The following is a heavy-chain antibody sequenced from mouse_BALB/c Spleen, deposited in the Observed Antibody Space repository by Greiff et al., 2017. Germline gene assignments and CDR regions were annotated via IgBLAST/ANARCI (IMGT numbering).Heavy chain of an antibody. Sequence: VQLQQSGTVLARPGASVKMSCKASGYTFTSYWMHWVKQRPGQGLEWIGAIFPGNSDTSYNQKFKGKAKLTAVTSTSTASMELSSLTNEDSAVYYCTRVILSFHWYFDVWGAGTTVTVSS. D-gene: IGHD2-3*01. CDR3: TRVILSFHWYFDV. J-gene: IGHJ1*01. CDR1: GYTFTSYW. CDR2: IFPGNSDT. V-gene: IGHV1-5*01.